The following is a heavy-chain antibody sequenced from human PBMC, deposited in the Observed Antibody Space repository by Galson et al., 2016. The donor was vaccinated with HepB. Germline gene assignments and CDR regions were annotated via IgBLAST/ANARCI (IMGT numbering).Heavy chain of an antibody. CDR1: GYIFQSYG. CDR3: ARGGSSSWYYFEP. V-gene: IGHV1-18*01. Sequence: SVKVSCKASGYIFQSYGFSWVRQAPGQGLEWMGWISSYNGNTNYAQKFQGRVTLTTDTSTATGYMELRRLRSDDTAVYYCARGGSSSWYYFEPWGQGTLVIVSS. J-gene: IGHJ5*02. D-gene: IGHD6-13*01. CDR2: ISSYNGNT.